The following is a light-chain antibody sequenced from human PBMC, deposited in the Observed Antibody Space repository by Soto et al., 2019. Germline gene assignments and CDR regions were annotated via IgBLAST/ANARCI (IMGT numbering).Light chain of an antibody. Sequence: DIQMTQSPSSLSASVGDRVTITCQASQVISNYLNWYQQKPGKAPKLLIYDASNLERVVPSRFSGSGSGTDFTFTISSLQPEDIARYYCQQYDILSLTFGGGTKVEIK. CDR3: QQYDILSLT. J-gene: IGKJ4*01. CDR1: QVISNY. CDR2: DAS. V-gene: IGKV1-33*01.